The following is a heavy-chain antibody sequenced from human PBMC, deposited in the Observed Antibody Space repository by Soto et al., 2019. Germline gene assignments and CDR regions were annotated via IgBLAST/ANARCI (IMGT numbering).Heavy chain of an antibody. CDR3: ARVVDYDSSGAPRYFQH. Sequence: PSVKVSCKASGGTFSSYAISWVRQAPGQGLEWMGGIIPIFGTANYAQKFQGRVTITADESTSTAYMELSSLRSEDTAVYYCARVVDYDSSGAPRYFQHWGQGTLVTVSS. D-gene: IGHD3-22*01. V-gene: IGHV1-69*13. CDR1: GGTFSSYA. J-gene: IGHJ1*01. CDR2: IIPIFGTA.